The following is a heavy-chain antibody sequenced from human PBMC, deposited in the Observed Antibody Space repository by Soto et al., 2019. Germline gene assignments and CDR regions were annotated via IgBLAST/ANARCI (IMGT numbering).Heavy chain of an antibody. CDR3: TTVFLWSYYFDN. D-gene: IGHD2-21*01. CDR2: IKKETDGGTT. V-gene: IGHV3-15*01. J-gene: IGHJ4*02. CDR1: GFTFNNAW. Sequence: GGSLRLSCVGSGFTFNNAWMSWVRQAPGKGLEWVGRIKKETDGGTTDYAASVKGRFSISRDDSKNTVFLQMNGLRTEDTAVYYCTTVFLWSYYFDNWGPGTLVTVS.